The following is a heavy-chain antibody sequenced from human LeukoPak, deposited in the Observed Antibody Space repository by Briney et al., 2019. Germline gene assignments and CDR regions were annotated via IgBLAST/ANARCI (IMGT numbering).Heavy chain of an antibody. Sequence: SETLSLTCTVSGGSISSYYWSWIRQPPGKGLEWIGEINHSGSTNYNPSLKSRVTISVDTSKNQFSLKLSSVTAADTAVYYCARGIDYWGQGTLVTVSS. J-gene: IGHJ4*02. CDR3: ARGIDY. CDR1: GGSISSYY. CDR2: INHSGST. V-gene: IGHV4-34*01.